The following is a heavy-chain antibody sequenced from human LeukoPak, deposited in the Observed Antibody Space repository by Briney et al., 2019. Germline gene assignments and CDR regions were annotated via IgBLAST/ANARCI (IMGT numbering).Heavy chain of an antibody. V-gene: IGHV4-59*01. CDR1: GGSISSYY. D-gene: IGHD1-26*01. J-gene: IGHJ4*02. CDR3: ARGTSIVAGVIEY. Sequence: SETLSLTCPVSGGSISSYYWSWLRQPPGKGLEGMGYIYYRGSTNYNPSLTSRGTISVDTSKNQFSLRLSSVTAADTAAYYCARGTSIVAGVIEYWGQGTQVTVSS. CDR2: IYYRGST.